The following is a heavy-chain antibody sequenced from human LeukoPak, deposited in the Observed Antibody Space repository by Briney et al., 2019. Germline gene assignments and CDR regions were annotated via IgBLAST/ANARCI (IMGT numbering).Heavy chain of an antibody. CDR1: GYTFTNYG. CDR3: ARALYYYDSSGYYDY. Sequence: ASVKVSCKASGYTFTNYGISWVRQAPGQGLEWMGYIIAYNGNTNYAQNFQGRVTMTTDTSTSTAYMELRSLRSDDTAVYYCARALYYYDSSGYYDYWGQGTLVTVSS. D-gene: IGHD3-22*01. CDR2: IIAYNGNT. V-gene: IGHV1-18*01. J-gene: IGHJ4*02.